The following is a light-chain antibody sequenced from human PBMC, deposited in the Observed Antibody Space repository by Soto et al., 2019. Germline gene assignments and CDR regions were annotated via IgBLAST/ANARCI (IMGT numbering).Light chain of an antibody. Sequence: EIVLTQSPGTLSLSPGERATLSCRASESVSSNNLVWYQQKPGQALRLLIYGASSRATGIPDRFSSSGSGTDFTLTISIVEPEDFAVYYCHQYGSSVWTFGQGTKVEI. CDR3: HQYGSSVWT. CDR1: ESVSSNN. CDR2: GAS. V-gene: IGKV3-20*01. J-gene: IGKJ1*01.